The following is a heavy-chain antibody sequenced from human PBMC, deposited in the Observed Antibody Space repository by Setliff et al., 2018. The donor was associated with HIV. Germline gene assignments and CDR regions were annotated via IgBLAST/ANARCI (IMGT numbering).Heavy chain of an antibody. V-gene: IGHV4-39*01. D-gene: IGHD3-3*01. Sequence: SETLSLTCTVSGGSIIDSRYFWGWIRQPPGKGLEWIGSVYYSGITYYSSSLKSRVTVSVDTSRIRFSLKLTSVTAADTAVYKCVRHVWSDDFLVPGWFDSWSQGTLVTVSS. CDR2: VYYSGIT. CDR1: GGSIIDSRYF. CDR3: VRHVWSDDFLVPGWFDS. J-gene: IGHJ5*01.